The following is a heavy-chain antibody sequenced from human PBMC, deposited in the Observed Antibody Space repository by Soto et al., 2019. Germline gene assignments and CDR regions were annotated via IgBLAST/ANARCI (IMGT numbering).Heavy chain of an antibody. V-gene: IGHV6-1*01. CDR2: TYYRSKWYN. CDR3: ARDRVIAARPAPYYYYGMDV. CDR1: GDSVSSNSTA. D-gene: IGHD6-6*01. J-gene: IGHJ6*02. Sequence: PSQTLSLTCAISGDSVSSNSTAWNWIRQSPSRSLEWLGRTYYRSKWYNDYAVSVKSRITINPDTSKNQFSLQLNSVTPEDTAVYYCARDRVIAARPAPYYYYGMDVWGQGTTVTVSS.